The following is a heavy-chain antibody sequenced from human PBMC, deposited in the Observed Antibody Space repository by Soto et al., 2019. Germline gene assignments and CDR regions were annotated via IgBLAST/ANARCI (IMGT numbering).Heavy chain of an antibody. CDR2: ISSSSSTI. CDR3: ASSYCGGDCYPYWYFDL. Sequence: HPVGSLRLSCAASGFTFSSYSMNWVRQAPGKGLEWVSYISSSSSTIYYADSVKGRFTISRDNAKNSLYLQMNSLRDEDTAVYYCASSYCGGDCYPYWYFDLWGRGTLVTVSS. CDR1: GFTFSSYS. D-gene: IGHD2-21*02. V-gene: IGHV3-48*02. J-gene: IGHJ2*01.